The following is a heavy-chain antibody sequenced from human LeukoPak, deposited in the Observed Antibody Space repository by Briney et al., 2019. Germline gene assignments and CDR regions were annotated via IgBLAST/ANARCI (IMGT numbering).Heavy chain of an antibody. D-gene: IGHD3-22*01. J-gene: IGHJ4*02. CDR2: ISSSSSYI. CDR3: ARDYSYDSSGYSPCDY. CDR1: GFTFSSYS. V-gene: IGHV3-21*01. Sequence: GSLRLSCAASGFTFSSYSMNWVRQAPGKGLEWVSSISSSSSYIYYADSVKGRFTISRDNAKNSLYLQMNSLRAEDTAVYYCARDYSYDSSGYSPCDYWGQGTLVTVSS.